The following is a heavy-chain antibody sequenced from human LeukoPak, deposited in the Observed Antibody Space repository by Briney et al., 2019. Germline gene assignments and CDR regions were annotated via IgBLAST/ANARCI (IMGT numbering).Heavy chain of an antibody. V-gene: IGHV1-69*06. CDR3: ARDGVQLWLRYYYYMDV. CDR1: GGTFSSYA. D-gene: IGHD5-18*01. J-gene: IGHJ6*03. CDR2: IIPIFGTV. Sequence: ASVKVSCKASGGTFSSYAFSWVRQAPGQGLEWMGGIIPIFGTVNYAQKFQGRVTITADKSTSTAYMELSRLRSDDTAVYYGARDGVQLWLRYYYYMDVWGKGTTVTVSS.